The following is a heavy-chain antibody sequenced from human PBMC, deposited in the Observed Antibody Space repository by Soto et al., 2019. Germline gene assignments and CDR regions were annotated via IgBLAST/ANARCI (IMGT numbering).Heavy chain of an antibody. CDR3: LRTHFDSWSCDCYGMDV. CDR2: IKQDGSEE. J-gene: IGHJ6*01. V-gene: IGHV3-7*03. D-gene: IGHD3-3*01. CDR1: GQTFNRYW. Sequence: DVQLAESGGGLVQPGGSLRLSCVASGQTFNRYWMSWVRQAPGKGLEWVANIKQDGSEEYYVDSVKGRFTISRDNSKKSLYLQMNSLRAEDTATYYCLRTHFDSWSCDCYGMDVWGQGTTVIVSS.